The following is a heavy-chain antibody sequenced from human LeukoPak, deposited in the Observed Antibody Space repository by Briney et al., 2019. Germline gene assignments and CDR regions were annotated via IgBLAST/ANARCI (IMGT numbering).Heavy chain of an antibody. CDR1: GYTFTGYY. J-gene: IGHJ4*02. CDR3: AREGREFGPHKLAGFDY. Sequence: ASVKVSCKTSGYTFTGYYMHWVRQAPGQGLEWMGWINPNSGATNYVQEFQGRVTMTRDTSITTAYMELSGLRSDDTAVYYWAREGREFGPHKLAGFDYWGQGTLVTVSS. D-gene: IGHD3-10*01. CDR2: INPNSGAT. V-gene: IGHV1-2*02.